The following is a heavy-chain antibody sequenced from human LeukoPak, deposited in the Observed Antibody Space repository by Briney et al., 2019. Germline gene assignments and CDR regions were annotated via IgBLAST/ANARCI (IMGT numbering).Heavy chain of an antibody. D-gene: IGHD1-26*01. Sequence: PSETLSLTCTVSGGSISSSSHYWGWIRQPPGKGLEWIGSIYYSGSTYYNPSLKSRVTISVDTSKNQFSLKLSSVTAADTAVYYCLVAARGLDYWGQGTLVTVSS. CDR3: LVAARGLDY. V-gene: IGHV4-39*01. CDR2: IYYSGST. CDR1: GGSISSSSHY. J-gene: IGHJ4*02.